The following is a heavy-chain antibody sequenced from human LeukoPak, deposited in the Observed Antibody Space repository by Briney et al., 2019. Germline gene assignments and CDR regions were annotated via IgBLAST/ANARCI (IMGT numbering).Heavy chain of an antibody. CDR1: GFTFSGSA. Sequence: GGSLKLSCAASGFTFSGSAMHWVRQASGKGLEGVGRIRSKANSYATAYAASVKGRFTSSRDDSKNTAYLQMNSLKTEDTAVYYCTRSCSSTSCHRQRYYYYYYYMDVWGKGTTVTVSS. CDR3: TRSCSSTSCHRQRYYYYYYYMDV. CDR2: IRSKANSYAT. J-gene: IGHJ6*03. D-gene: IGHD2-2*01. V-gene: IGHV3-73*01.